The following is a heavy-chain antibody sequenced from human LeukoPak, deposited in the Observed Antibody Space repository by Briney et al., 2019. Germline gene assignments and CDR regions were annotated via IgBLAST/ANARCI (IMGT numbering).Heavy chain of an antibody. CDR1: GYTFTSYY. V-gene: IGHV1-46*01. Sequence: ASVKVSCKASGYTFTSYYMHWVRQAPGQGLEWMGIINPSGGSTSYAQKFQGRVTMTTDTSTSTAYMELRSLRSDDTAVYYCARDRDIVPSNFDYWGQGTLVTVSS. D-gene: IGHD5-12*01. J-gene: IGHJ4*02. CDR3: ARDRDIVPSNFDY. CDR2: INPSGGST.